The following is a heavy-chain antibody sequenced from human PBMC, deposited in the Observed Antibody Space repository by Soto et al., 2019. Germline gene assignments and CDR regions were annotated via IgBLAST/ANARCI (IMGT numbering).Heavy chain of an antibody. V-gene: IGHV4-59*12. CDR2: IYYSGST. J-gene: IGHJ4*02. Sequence: SETLSLTCTVSGGSISSYYWSWIRQPPGKGLEWIGYIYYSGSTNYNPSLKSRVTISVDTSKNQFSLKLSSVTAADTAVYYCARDSLGYGGSGSFDYWAQRTLVTVSS. D-gene: IGHD4-17*01. CDR1: GGSISSYY. CDR3: ARDSLGYGGSGSFDY.